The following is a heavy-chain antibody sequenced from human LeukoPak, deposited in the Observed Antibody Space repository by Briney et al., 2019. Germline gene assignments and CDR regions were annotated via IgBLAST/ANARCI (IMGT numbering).Heavy chain of an antibody. J-gene: IGHJ4*02. CDR2: INPSGGST. Sequence: ASVKVSRKASGYTFTSYYMHWVRQAPGQGLEWMGIINPSGGSTSYAQKFQGRVTMTRDTSTSTVYMELSSLRSEDTAVYYCARESPGDSQSPYFDYWGQGTLVTVSS. CDR1: GYTFTSYY. D-gene: IGHD2-21*02. CDR3: ARESPGDSQSPYFDY. V-gene: IGHV1-46*01.